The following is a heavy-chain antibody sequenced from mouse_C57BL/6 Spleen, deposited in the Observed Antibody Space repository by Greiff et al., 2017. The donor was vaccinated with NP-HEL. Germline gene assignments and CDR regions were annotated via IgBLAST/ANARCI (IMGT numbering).Heavy chain of an antibody. CDR1: GYSFTSYY. CDR3: ARVDGYYWYFDV. Sequence: VQLQQSGPELVKPGASVKISCKASGYSFTSYYIHWVKQRPGQGLEWIGWIYPGSGNTKYNEKVKGKATLTADTSSSTAYMHLSSLTSEDSAVYYCARVDGYYWYFDVWGTGTTVTVSS. D-gene: IGHD2-3*01. V-gene: IGHV1-66*01. CDR2: IYPGSGNT. J-gene: IGHJ1*03.